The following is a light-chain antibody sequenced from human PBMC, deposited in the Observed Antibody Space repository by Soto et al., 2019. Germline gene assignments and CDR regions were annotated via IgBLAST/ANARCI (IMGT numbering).Light chain of an antibody. J-gene: IGKJ4*01. CDR2: GAS. CDR1: QSVTSSY. Sequence: EIVLTQSPGTLSLSPGERATLSCRASQSVTSSYLAWYQQKPGQAPRLLISGASSRDTGIPDRFNGSGSGTDFTLTISRLERENSAVYYCQKYSTSCLTIGGGTKVEMK. V-gene: IGKV3-20*01. CDR3: QKYSTSCLT.